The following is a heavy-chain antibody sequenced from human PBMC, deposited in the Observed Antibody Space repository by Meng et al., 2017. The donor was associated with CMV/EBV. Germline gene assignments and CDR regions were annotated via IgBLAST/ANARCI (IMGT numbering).Heavy chain of an antibody. J-gene: IGHJ6*02. CDR1: GFTFSNYN. Sequence: GGSLRLSCAASGFTFSNYNINWVRQAPGKGLEWVSSISSSSSYIYCADSVQGRFTISRDNAKNSLYLQMNSLRVEDTAVYYCARDGKKTLGLYMVRGVIGYYGMDVWGQGTTVTVSS. V-gene: IGHV3-21*01. CDR2: ISSSSSYI. D-gene: IGHD3-10*01. CDR3: ARDGKKTLGLYMVRGVIGYYGMDV.